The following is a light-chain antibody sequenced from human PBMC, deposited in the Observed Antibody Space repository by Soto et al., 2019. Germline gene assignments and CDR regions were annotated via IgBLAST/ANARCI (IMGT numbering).Light chain of an antibody. CDR3: GTWDSSLSAGV. V-gene: IGLV1-51*01. J-gene: IGLJ2*01. CDR2: DTD. CDR1: SSNIGKNY. Sequence: QSVLTQPPSMSAAPGQRVTISCSGGSSNIGKNYVSWYQQLPGSAPKIVIYDTDKRPSGIPDRFSGSKSGASATLGITGLQAGDEADYYCGTWDSSLSAGVFGGGTKVTVL.